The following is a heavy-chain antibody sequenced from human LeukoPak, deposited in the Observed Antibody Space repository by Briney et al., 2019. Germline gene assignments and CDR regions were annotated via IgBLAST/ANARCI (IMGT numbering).Heavy chain of an antibody. CDR3: AKDSVATLYYYYYMDV. CDR2: ISGSGGST. D-gene: IGHD6-19*01. J-gene: IGHJ6*03. V-gene: IGHV3-23*01. CDR1: GFTFSSYA. Sequence: GGSLRLSCAASGFTFSSYAMSWVRQAPGKGREWVSAISGSGGSTYYADSVKGRFTISRDNSKNTLYLQMNSLRAEDTAVYYCAKDSVATLYYYYYMDVWGKGTTVTVSS.